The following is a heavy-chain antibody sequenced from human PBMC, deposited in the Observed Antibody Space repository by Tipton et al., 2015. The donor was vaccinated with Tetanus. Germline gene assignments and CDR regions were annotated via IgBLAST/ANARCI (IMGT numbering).Heavy chain of an antibody. CDR1: GYTFTDHW. D-gene: IGHD2-8*01. V-gene: IGHV5-51*01. Sequence: QLVQSGAEGKKPGESLKISCKGSGYTFTDHWIGWVRQKSGQGLEWMVVIYPGDSRTDYSPSFQGEVTITVDKSISTAYMQWSSLKASDTAMYFCVRHRWFNGHLDSWGQGTLVTVSS. CDR2: IYPGDSRT. CDR3: VRHRWFNGHLDS. J-gene: IGHJ4*02.